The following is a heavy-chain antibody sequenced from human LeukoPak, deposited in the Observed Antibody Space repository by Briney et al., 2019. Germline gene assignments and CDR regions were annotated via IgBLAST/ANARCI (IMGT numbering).Heavy chain of an antibody. CDR1: GGSISTSNYY. V-gene: IGHV4-39*07. Sequence: SETLSLTCTVSGGSISTSNYYWGWIRQPPGKGLEWIGNIFYSGSTYYGPSLKSRLTISLDTSRNQFSLKLNSVTAADTAVYFCARDLYSGYGGYFDSWGQGTLVTVSS. CDR3: ARDLYSGYGGYFDS. J-gene: IGHJ4*02. D-gene: IGHD5-12*01. CDR2: IFYSGST.